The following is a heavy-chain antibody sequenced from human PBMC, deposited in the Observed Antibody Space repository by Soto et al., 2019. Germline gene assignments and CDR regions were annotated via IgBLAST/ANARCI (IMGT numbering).Heavy chain of an antibody. CDR2: ISGSGGST. CDR3: AKEVERQLAIFDY. CDR1: GFTFSSYA. Sequence: EVQLLESGGGLVQPGGSLRLSCAASGFTFSSYAMSWVRQAPGKGLEWVSAISGSGGSTYYSDSVKGRFTISRDNSKNRLYLQMSSLRAEDTAVYYCAKEVERQLAIFDYWGQGTLVTVSS. D-gene: IGHD6-6*01. V-gene: IGHV3-23*01. J-gene: IGHJ4*02.